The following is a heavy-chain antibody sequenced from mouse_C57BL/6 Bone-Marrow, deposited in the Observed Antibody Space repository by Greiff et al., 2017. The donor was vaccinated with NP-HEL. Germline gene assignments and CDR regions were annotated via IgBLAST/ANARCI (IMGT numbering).Heavy chain of an antibody. D-gene: IGHD2-1*01. V-gene: IGHV1-49*01. Sequence: LQQSGAELVRPGSSVKLSCKDSDFAFMASAMHWVKQRPGHGLEWIGSITRYSGATEYSENFKGKATLTANTSSRTAYIELSSLTSEDSAVYYCAGHYYGNPYCYLDYWGQGTSVTVSS. CDR3: AGHYYGNPYCYLDY. J-gene: IGHJ4*01. CDR1: DFAFMASA. CDR2: ITRYSGAT.